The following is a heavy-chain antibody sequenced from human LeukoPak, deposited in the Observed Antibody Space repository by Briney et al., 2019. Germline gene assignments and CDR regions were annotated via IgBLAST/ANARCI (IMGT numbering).Heavy chain of an antibody. CDR2: INPSGGST. D-gene: IGHD1/OR15-1a*01. J-gene: IGHJ4*02. V-gene: IGHV1-46*01. Sequence: GASVKVSCKASGYTFTGYYMHWVRQAPGQGLEWMGIINPSGGSTSYAQKFQGRVTMTRDTSTSTAYMELSSLRSEDTAVYYCARDLAAGTDYWGQGTLVTVSS. CDR1: GYTFTGYY. CDR3: ARDLAAGTDY.